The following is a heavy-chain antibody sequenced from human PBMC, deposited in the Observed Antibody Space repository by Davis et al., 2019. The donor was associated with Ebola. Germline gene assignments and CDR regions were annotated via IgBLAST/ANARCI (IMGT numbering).Heavy chain of an antibody. J-gene: IGHJ6*02. Sequence: MPSETLSLTCNVSGGSLSNSVYYWGWIRKPPGKGLEWIGAVDYSGSTYYSPSLKRRVTISLDTSKNQFSLNLTSVTAADTGVYYCASCRQGGCWYFGMDVWGQGTTVTVSS. CDR3: ASCRQGGCWYFGMDV. CDR1: GGSLSNSVYY. D-gene: IGHD6-19*01. CDR2: VDYSGST. V-gene: IGHV4-39*07.